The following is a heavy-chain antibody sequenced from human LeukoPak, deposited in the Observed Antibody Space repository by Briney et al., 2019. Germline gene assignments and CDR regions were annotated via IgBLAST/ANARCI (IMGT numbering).Heavy chain of an antibody. CDR2: MNPNSGNT. D-gene: IGHD2-15*01. CDR1: GYNFTNYG. Sequence: ASVKVSCKASGYNFTNYGLSWVRQDTGQGLEWMGWMNPNSGNTGYAQKFQGRVTITRNTSISTAYMELSSLRSDDTAVYYCARLYCSGGSCYSGGVGWFDPWGQGTLVTVSS. CDR3: ARLYCSGGSCYSGGVGWFDP. V-gene: IGHV1-8*03. J-gene: IGHJ5*02.